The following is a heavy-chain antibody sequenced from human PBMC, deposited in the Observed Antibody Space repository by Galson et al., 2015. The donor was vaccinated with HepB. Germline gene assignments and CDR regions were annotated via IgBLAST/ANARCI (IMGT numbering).Heavy chain of an antibody. CDR2: IKQDGSEK. CDR1: GFTFSSFP. J-gene: IGHJ6*02. V-gene: IGHV3-7*03. Sequence: SLRLSCAASGFTFSSFPMSWVRQAPGKGLEWVANIKQDGSEKYYVDSVKGRFTISRDNAKKELYLQMNSLRAEDTAVFYCATYFYYGMDVWGQGTTVTVSS. CDR3: ATYFYYGMDV.